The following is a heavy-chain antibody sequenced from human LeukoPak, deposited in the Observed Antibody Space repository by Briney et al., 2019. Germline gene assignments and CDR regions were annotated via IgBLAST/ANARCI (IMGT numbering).Heavy chain of an antibody. J-gene: IGHJ6*03. V-gene: IGHV4-34*01. CDR3: ARQRLAVAGSPVWGNFHSYYYMDV. CDR2: INHSGST. Sequence: KPSETLSLTCAVYGGSVSGYYWSWIRQPPGKGLEWIGEINHSGSTNYNPSLKSRVTISVDTSKNQFSLKLSSVTAADTAVYFCARQRLAVAGSPVWGNFHSYYYMDVWGNGTTVTISS. CDR1: GGSVSGYY. D-gene: IGHD6-19*01.